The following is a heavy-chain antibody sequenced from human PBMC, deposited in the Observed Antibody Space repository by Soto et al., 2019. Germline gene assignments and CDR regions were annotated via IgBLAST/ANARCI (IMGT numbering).Heavy chain of an antibody. Sequence: SETLSLTCTVSGGSSSSSSYYWGWIRQPPGKGLEWIGSISYSGNTYYNPSLKSRVTISVDTSKNQFSLKLSSVTAADTAVYYCASYYYDSSGYYYVPGVYWGQGTLVTVSS. CDR2: ISYSGNT. CDR1: GGSSSSSSYY. J-gene: IGHJ4*02. D-gene: IGHD3-22*01. V-gene: IGHV4-39*01. CDR3: ASYYYDSSGYYYVPGVY.